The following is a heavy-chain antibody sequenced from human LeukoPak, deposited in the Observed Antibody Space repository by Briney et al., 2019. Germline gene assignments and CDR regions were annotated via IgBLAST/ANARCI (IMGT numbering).Heavy chain of an antibody. CDR1: GGSISSYY. J-gene: IGHJ5*02. CDR2: IYYSGST. CDR3: ARTGSGGATSYSNWFDP. V-gene: IGHV4-59*01. D-gene: IGHD2-15*01. Sequence: PSETLSLTCTVSGGSISSYYWSWIRQPPGKGLEWIGYIYYSGSTNYNPSLKSRVTKSVDTSKNQFSLKLSSVTAADAAVYYCARTGSGGATSYSNWFDPWGQGTLVTVSS.